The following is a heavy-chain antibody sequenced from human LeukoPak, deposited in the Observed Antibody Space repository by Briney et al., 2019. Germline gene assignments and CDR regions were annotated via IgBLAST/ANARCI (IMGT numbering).Heavy chain of an antibody. CDR2: ISYDGSNK. CDR3: AKDQDPHSYGSGSYAPFDY. CDR1: GFTFSSYA. D-gene: IGHD3-10*01. J-gene: IGHJ4*02. V-gene: IGHV3-30-3*02. Sequence: GGSLRLSCAASGFTFSSYAMHWVRQAPGKGLEWVAVISYDGSNKYYADSVKGRFTISRDNSKNTLYLQINSLRADDTAVYYCAKDQDPHSYGSGSYAPFDYWGQGTLVTVSS.